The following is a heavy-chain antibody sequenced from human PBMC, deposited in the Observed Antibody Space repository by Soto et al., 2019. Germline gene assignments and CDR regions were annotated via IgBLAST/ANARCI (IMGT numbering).Heavy chain of an antibody. V-gene: IGHV3-23*01. CDR3: AKDLGSMAAPLYGMDV. CDR2: ISGSGGST. J-gene: IGHJ6*02. Sequence: EVQLLESGGGLVQPGGSLRLSCAASGFTFSSYAMSWVRQAPGKGLEWVSAISGSGGSTYYADSVKGRFTISRDNSKNTLYLQMNSLRAEDTVVYYCAKDLGSMAAPLYGMDVWGQGTTVTVSS. CDR1: GFTFSSYA. D-gene: IGHD6-13*01.